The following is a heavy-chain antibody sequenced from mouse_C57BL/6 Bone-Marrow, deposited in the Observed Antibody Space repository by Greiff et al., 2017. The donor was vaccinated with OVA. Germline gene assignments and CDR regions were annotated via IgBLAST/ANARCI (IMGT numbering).Heavy chain of an antibody. V-gene: IGHV5-17*01. D-gene: IGHD4-1*01. Sequence: EVKLMESGGGLVKPGGSLKLSCAASGFTFSDYGMHWVRQAPEKGLEWVAYISSGSSTIYYADTVKGRFTISRDNAKNTLFLQMTRLRSEDTAMYYCARRWGFDYWGQGTTLTVSS. CDR1: GFTFSDYG. CDR2: ISSGSSTI. J-gene: IGHJ2*01. CDR3: ARRWGFDY.